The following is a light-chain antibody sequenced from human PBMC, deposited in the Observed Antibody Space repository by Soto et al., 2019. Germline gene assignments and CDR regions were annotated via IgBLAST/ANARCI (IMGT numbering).Light chain of an antibody. CDR1: SSDVGGYNY. CDR2: DVS. Sequence: QSALTQPASVSGSPGQSITISCTGTSSDVGGYNYVSWYQQHPGKAPKLIIYDVSNRPSGVSNRFSGSKSGNTASLTISGPQAEDEYYYYSSSHTSISPLGFGGGTQLTVL. J-gene: IGLJ7*01. CDR3: SSHTSISPLG. V-gene: IGLV2-14*01.